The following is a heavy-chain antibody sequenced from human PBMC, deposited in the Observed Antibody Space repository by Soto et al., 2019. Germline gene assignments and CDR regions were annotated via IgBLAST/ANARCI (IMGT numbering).Heavy chain of an antibody. J-gene: IGHJ4*02. D-gene: IGHD1-26*01. Sequence: GGSLRLSCAASGFTFSSYAMSWVRQAPGKGLEWVSAISGSGGSTYYADSVKGRFTISRDNPKNTLYLQMNSLRAEDTAVYYCAKDRTAWYSGSYGPLFDYWGQGTRVTVSA. CDR1: GFTFSSYA. V-gene: IGHV3-23*01. CDR3: AKDRTAWYSGSYGPLFDY. CDR2: ISGSGGST.